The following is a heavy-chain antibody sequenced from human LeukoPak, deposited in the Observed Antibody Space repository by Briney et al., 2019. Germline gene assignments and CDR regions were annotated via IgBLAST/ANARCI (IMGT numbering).Heavy chain of an antibody. V-gene: IGHV4-34*01. D-gene: IGHD3-3*01. CDR2: INHSGST. J-gene: IGHJ6*03. Sequence: SETLSLTCAVYGGSFSGYYWSWIRQPPGKGLEWIGEINHSGSTDSNPSLKSRVTISVDTSKNQFSLKLSSVTAADTAVYYCARGARAYYDFWSGYYYYYYMDVWGKGTTVTVSS. CDR3: ARGARAYYDFWSGYYYYYYMDV. CDR1: GGSFSGYY.